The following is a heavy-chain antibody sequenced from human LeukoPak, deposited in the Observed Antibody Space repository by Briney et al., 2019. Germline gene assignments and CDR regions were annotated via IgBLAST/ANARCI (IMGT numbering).Heavy chain of an antibody. CDR2: IKTDGSER. J-gene: IGHJ4*02. D-gene: IGHD1-1*01. V-gene: IGHV3-7*01. CDR1: GFTFSDYW. Sequence: AGGSLRLSCAASGFTFSDYWMNWVRQAPGEGLEWLANIKTDGSERYYVDSVRGRFTISRDNAKNSVYLQMNSLRADDTAVYYCARDLFTRNSFELAYWGQGTQVFVSS. CDR3: ARDLFTRNSFELAY.